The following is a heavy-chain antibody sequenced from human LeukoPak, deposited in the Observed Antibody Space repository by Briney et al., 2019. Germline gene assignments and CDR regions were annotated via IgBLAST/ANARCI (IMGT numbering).Heavy chain of an antibody. CDR2: ISSSSSYI. CDR1: GCTFSSYS. Sequence: GGSLRVSCAVSGCTFSSYSMNWVRQAPGKGLEWVSSISSSSSYIYYADSVKSRFTISRDNAKNSLYLQMNSLRAEDTAVYYCAELGITMIGGVWGKGTTVTISS. D-gene: IGHD3-10*02. CDR3: AELGITMIGGV. J-gene: IGHJ6*04. V-gene: IGHV3-21*01.